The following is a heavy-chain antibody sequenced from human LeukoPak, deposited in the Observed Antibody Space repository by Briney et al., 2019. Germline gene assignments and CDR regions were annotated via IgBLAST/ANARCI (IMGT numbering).Heavy chain of an antibody. J-gene: IGHJ4*02. Sequence: PGGSLRLSCAASGFTFSSYWTHWVRQTAGKGLVWVSRISSDGSSTDYADSVKGRFTISRDNAKNTLYLQMNSLRAEDTAVYYCSKGMIRGLGDYWGQGALVTVSS. CDR1: GFTFSSYW. CDR2: ISSDGSST. V-gene: IGHV3-74*01. D-gene: IGHD3-10*01. CDR3: SKGMIRGLGDY.